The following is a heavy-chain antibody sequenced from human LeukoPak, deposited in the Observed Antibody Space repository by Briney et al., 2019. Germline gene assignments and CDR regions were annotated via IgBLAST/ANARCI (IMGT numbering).Heavy chain of an antibody. CDR1: GFTFSSYG. V-gene: IGHV3-30*02. CDR3: ASYYDSSLKPVLI. J-gene: IGHJ3*02. CDR2: IRYDGSNK. Sequence: PGGSLRLSCAASGFTFSSYGMHWVRQAPGKGLEWVAFIRYDGSNKYYADSVKGRFTISRDNSKNTLYLQMNSLRAEDTAVYYCASYYDSSLKPVLIWGQGTMVTVSS. D-gene: IGHD3-22*01.